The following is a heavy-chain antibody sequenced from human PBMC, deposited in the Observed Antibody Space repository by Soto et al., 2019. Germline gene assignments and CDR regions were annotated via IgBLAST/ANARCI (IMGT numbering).Heavy chain of an antibody. D-gene: IGHD6-19*01. CDR2: SSSSSKYI. J-gene: IGHJ3*02. CDR3: ARDGHSSGWNPDAFDI. Sequence: GGSLRLSCTASGFTFSSYSMNWVRQAPGKGLEWVSFSSSSSKYIYYADSVKGRFTISRDNAKNSLYLQMNTLGADDTAVYYCARDGHSSGWNPDAFDIWGQGTMVTVSS. CDR1: GFTFSSYS. V-gene: IGHV3-21*01.